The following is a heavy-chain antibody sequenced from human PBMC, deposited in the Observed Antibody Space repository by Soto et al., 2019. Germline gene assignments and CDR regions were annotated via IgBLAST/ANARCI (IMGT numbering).Heavy chain of an antibody. V-gene: IGHV1-69*02. Sequence: QVQLVQSGAEVKKPGSSVKVSCKASGGTFSSYTISWVRQAPGQGLEWMGRIIPILGIANYAQKFQGRVTITXXKXTXXAYMELSSLRSEDTAVYYCARASYYVDRVSWNFDYWGQGTLVTVSS. CDR2: IIPILGIA. CDR1: GGTFSSYT. CDR3: ARASYYVDRVSWNFDY. D-gene: IGHD1-26*01. J-gene: IGHJ4*02.